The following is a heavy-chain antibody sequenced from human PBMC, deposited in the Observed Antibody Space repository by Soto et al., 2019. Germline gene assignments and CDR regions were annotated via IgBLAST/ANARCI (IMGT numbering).Heavy chain of an antibody. V-gene: IGHV1-8*01. CDR2: MNPNSGNT. J-gene: IGHJ6*02. D-gene: IGHD3-9*01. CDR1: GYTFTSYD. CDR3: ARILRGNFLTGYAPYYYYYGMDV. Sequence: ASVKVSCKASGYTFTSYDINWVRQATGQGLEWMGWMNPNSGNTGYAQKFQGRVTMTRNTSISTAYMELSSLGSEDTAVYYCARILRGNFLTGYAPYYYYYGMDVWGQGTTVTVSS.